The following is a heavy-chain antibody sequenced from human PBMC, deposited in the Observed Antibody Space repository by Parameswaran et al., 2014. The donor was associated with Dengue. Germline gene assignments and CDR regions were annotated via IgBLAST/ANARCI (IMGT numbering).Heavy chain of an antibody. D-gene: IGHD3-3*01. Sequence: ASETLSLTCTVSGGSISSSSYYWGWIRQPPGKGLEWIGSIYYSGSTYYNPSLKSRVTISVDTSKNQFSLKLSSVTAADTAVYYCASYWRIGTALDYWGQGTPVTVSS. V-gene: IGHV4-39*01. CDR1: GGSISSSSYY. CDR2: IYYSGST. J-gene: IGHJ4*02. CDR3: ASYWRIGTALDY.